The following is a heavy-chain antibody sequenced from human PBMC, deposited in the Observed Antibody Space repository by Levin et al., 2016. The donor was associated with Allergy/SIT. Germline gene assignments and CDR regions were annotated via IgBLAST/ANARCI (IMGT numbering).Heavy chain of an antibody. V-gene: IGHV1-2*02. D-gene: IGHD2-2*03. CDR1: GYTFIDYY. CDR2: INPTSGGP. Sequence: ASVKVSCKASGYTFIDYYIHWVRQAPGEGPEWMGWINPTSGGPNYALRFQGRVTLTRDTSVTTAYMELTTLTSDDTATYYCATGYCSGSICSHLDAFRIWGQGTAVTVSS. J-gene: IGHJ3*02. CDR3: ATGYCSGSICSHLDAFRI.